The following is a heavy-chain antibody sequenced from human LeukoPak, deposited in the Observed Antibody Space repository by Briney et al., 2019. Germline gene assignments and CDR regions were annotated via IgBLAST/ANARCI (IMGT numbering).Heavy chain of an antibody. J-gene: IGHJ5*02. CDR1: GFTFSSYG. V-gene: IGHV3-30*02. D-gene: IGHD3-10*01. Sequence: PGGSLRLSCAAAGFTFSSYGMHWVRQAPGEGLEWVAFIWYDGSKKFYADSVKGRFTISRDNSKNTLYLQMNSLRAEDSAVYSCAKDYGTASNWFDPWGQGTLVTVSS. CDR3: AKDYGTASNWFDP. CDR2: IWYDGSKK.